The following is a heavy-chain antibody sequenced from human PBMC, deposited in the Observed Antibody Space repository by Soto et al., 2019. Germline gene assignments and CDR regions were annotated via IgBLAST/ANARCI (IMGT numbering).Heavy chain of an antibody. D-gene: IGHD6-19*01. CDR2: INPNSGGT. V-gene: IGHV1-2*02. Sequence: ASVKVSCKASGYTFTGYYMHWVRQAPGQGLEWMGWINPNSGGTNYAQKFQGRVTMTRDTSISTAYMELSRLRSDDTAVYYCASRSSGWYYYYYGMDVWGQGTTVTVS. CDR1: GYTFTGYY. J-gene: IGHJ6*02. CDR3: ASRSSGWYYYYYGMDV.